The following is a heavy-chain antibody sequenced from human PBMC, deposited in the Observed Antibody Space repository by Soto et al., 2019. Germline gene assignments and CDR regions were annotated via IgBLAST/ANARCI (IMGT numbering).Heavy chain of an antibody. Sequence: GGSLRLSCAGSGFTLTRSAVSWVRQAPGKGLEWVSGISAGGGGTYYADSVKGRFTISRDISKNTVYLQMNGLRVEDTAVYYCARDVSGGFNWGQGTLVTVSS. CDR1: GFTLTRSA. V-gene: IGHV3-23*01. CDR2: ISAGGGGT. CDR3: ARDVSGGFN. J-gene: IGHJ4*02. D-gene: IGHD3-16*01.